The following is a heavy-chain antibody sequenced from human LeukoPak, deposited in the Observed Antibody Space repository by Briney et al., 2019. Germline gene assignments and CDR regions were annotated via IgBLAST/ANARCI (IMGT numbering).Heavy chain of an antibody. CDR2: IYYSGST. CDR1: GGSVSSGSYY. D-gene: IGHD2-2*02. Sequence: PSETLSLTCTVSGGSVSSGSYYWSWIRQPPGKGLEWIGYIYYSGSTNYNPSLKSRVTISVDTSKNQFSLKLSSVTAADTAVYYCASSQYCSSTTCHRGFDYWGQGTLVTVSS. J-gene: IGHJ4*02. CDR3: ASSQYCSSTTCHRGFDY. V-gene: IGHV4-61*01.